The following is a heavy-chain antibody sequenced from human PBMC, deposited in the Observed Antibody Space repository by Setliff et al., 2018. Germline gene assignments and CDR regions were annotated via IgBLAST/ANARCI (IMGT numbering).Heavy chain of an antibody. Sequence: PGESLKISCAASGFTFSSYGMHWVRQAPGKGLEWVAFILYDGSNKYYADSVKGRFTISRDDSKKTLYLQMNSLRAEDTAVYYCTTRYCSHGGCYREGVFVYMDVWGKGTTVTVSS. CDR2: ILYDGSNK. D-gene: IGHD2-8*01. CDR1: GFTFSSYG. CDR3: TTRYCSHGGCYREGVFVYMDV. V-gene: IGHV3-30*02. J-gene: IGHJ6*03.